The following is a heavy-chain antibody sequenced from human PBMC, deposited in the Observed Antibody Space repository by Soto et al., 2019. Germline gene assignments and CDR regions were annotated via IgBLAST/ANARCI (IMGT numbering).Heavy chain of an antibody. CDR1: GFAFSNYW. J-gene: IGHJ4*02. Sequence: HLVESGGSLVRPGGSLTLSCAASGFAFSNYWMSWVRLAPGKGPEWVANIQPDGSQKYYVDSVKGRFTISRDNAKNSLSLQMNSLRVEDTAVYYCARAGYWGQVALVTVSS. CDR3: ARAGY. V-gene: IGHV3-7*01. CDR2: IQPDGSQK.